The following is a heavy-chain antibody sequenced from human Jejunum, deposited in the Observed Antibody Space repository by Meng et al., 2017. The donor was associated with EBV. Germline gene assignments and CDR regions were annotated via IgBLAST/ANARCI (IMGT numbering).Heavy chain of an antibody. CDR2: INHSGST. CDR3: ARVAFSYTTRSLNS. Sequence: QAPLQQGGAGLLKPSETLSLPCAVYRGSFSGYYWSWIRQHPGKGLEWIGEINHSGSTNYNPSLRSRVTISVETSKNQFSLRLNSVTAADTAVYYCARVAFSYTTRSLNSWGQGTLVTVSS. V-gene: IGHV4-34*02. J-gene: IGHJ4*02. CDR1: RGSFSGYY. D-gene: IGHD3-16*02.